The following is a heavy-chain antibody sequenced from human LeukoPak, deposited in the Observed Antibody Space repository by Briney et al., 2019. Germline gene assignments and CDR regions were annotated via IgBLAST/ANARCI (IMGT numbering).Heavy chain of an antibody. Sequence: SVKVSCKASGGTFSSYAISWVRQAPGQGLEWMGGIIPIFGTANYAQKFQGRVTITADKSTSTAYMELSSLRSEDTAVYYCARNSYDSSGYPSAFDYWGQGTLVTVSS. J-gene: IGHJ4*02. V-gene: IGHV1-69*06. CDR2: IIPIFGTA. CDR1: GGTFSSYA. CDR3: ARNSYDSSGYPSAFDY. D-gene: IGHD3-22*01.